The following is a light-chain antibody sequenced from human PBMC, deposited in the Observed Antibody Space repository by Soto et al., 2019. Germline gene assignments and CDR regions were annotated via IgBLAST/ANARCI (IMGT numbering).Light chain of an antibody. Sequence: EIVMTQSPATLSVSPGERATLSCRASQSVSSNLAWYQQKPGQAHRLLIYGASTRATGIPARFSGSGSGTEFTLTISSLQSEDFAVYYCKQYRTFGQGTKVEI. J-gene: IGKJ1*01. CDR2: GAS. V-gene: IGKV3-15*01. CDR3: KQYRT. CDR1: QSVSSN.